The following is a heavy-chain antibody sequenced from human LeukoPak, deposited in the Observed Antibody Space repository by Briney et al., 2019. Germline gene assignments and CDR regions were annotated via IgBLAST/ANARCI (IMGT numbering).Heavy chain of an antibody. J-gene: IGHJ4*02. Sequence: QPGGSLRLSCAASGSTFSNYGMHWVRQAPGKGLEWVAVMWYDGSNKYYTDSVKGRFTISRDNSKNTLYLQMNSLRAEDTAVYYCARGLVFDYWGQGTLVTVSS. CDR3: ARGLVFDY. D-gene: IGHD2-2*01. V-gene: IGHV3-33*01. CDR1: GSTFSNYG. CDR2: MWYDGSNK.